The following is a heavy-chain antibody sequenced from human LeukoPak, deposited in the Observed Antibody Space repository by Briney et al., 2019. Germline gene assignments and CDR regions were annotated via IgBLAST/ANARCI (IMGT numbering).Heavy chain of an antibody. CDR2: IYSDGST. V-gene: IGHV3-53*01. J-gene: IGHJ4*02. CDR1: GFTFSSYS. D-gene: IGHD5-24*01. Sequence: GGSLRLSCAASGFTFSSYSMNWVRQAPGKGLQWVSVIYSDGSTYYADSVRGRFTISRDNSKNTLYLQMNSLRAEDTAVYYCARGQEMATILGYFDYWGQGTLVTVSS. CDR3: ARGQEMATILGYFDY.